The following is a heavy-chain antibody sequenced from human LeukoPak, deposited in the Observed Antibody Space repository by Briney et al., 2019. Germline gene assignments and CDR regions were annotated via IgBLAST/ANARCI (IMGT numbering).Heavy chain of an antibody. Sequence: SVKVSCKASGDTFSSYAISWVRQAPGQGLEWMGGIIPIFGTSNYAQKFQGRVTITADESTSTAYMELSSLRSEDTAVYFCAAEGQWSLVHYFNSWGQGTLVTVSS. J-gene: IGHJ4*02. D-gene: IGHD2-15*01. CDR2: IIPIFGTS. V-gene: IGHV1-69*13. CDR3: AAEGQWSLVHYFNS. CDR1: GDTFSSYA.